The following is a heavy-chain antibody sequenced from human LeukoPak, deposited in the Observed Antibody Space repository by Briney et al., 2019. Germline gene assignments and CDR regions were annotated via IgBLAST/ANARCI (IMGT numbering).Heavy chain of an antibody. CDR3: ARDNCGGDCQAPYGMDV. D-gene: IGHD2-21*02. Sequence: PSETLSLTCTVSGGSISSGGYYWSWIRQHPGKGLEWIGYIYYSGSTYYNPSLKSRVTISVDTSKNQFSLKLSSVTAADTAVYYCARDNCGGDCQAPYGMDVWGQGTTVTVSS. CDR2: IYYSGST. J-gene: IGHJ6*02. V-gene: IGHV4-31*03. CDR1: GGSISSGGYY.